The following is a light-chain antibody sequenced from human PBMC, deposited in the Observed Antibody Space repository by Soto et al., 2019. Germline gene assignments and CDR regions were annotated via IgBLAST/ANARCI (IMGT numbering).Light chain of an antibody. J-gene: IGKJ1*01. V-gene: IGKV1-5*01. Sequence: QITQSPSSLSASVGDRVTITCRASQSISTYLNWYQQKPGKAPKLLIYVASNLESGVPQRFSGSGSGTEFTLTISSLQTDDFSTYYCQQYHSYWTFGQGTKVDIK. CDR2: VAS. CDR1: QSISTY. CDR3: QQYHSYWT.